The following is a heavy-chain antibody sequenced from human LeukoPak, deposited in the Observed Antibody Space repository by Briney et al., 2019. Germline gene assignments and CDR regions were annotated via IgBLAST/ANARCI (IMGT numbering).Heavy chain of an antibody. Sequence: GGSLRLSCAASGFSLRNYWMSWVRQAPGKGLEWVANINQDGSDKYYVDSVMGRFTISKDNAKNSVYIQMNSLRPEDTAIYYCAWYGVTHGLDVWGQGTTVTVSS. V-gene: IGHV3-7*01. CDR2: INQDGSDK. CDR1: GFSLRNYW. D-gene: IGHD3-10*01. J-gene: IGHJ6*02. CDR3: AWYGVTHGLDV.